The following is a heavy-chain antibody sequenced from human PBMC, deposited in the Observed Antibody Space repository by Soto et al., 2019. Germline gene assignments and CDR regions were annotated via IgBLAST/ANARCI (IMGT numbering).Heavy chain of an antibody. V-gene: IGHV4-59*01. CDR3: ARDSGYSGYDSSRGYYYYYGMDV. J-gene: IGHJ6*02. D-gene: IGHD5-12*01. CDR2: IYYSGST. Sequence: SETLSLTCTVSGGSISSYYWSWIRQPPGKGLEWIGYIYYSGSTNYNPSLRSRVTISVDTSKNQFSLKLSSVTAADTAVYYCARDSGYSGYDSSRGYYYYYGMDVWGQGTTVTVSS. CDR1: GGSISSYY.